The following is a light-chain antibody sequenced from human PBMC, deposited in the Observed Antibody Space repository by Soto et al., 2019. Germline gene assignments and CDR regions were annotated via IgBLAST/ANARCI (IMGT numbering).Light chain of an antibody. J-gene: IGKJ5*01. Sequence: DIQMTRSASYLSASVGDRVTITCRASQSISRNLNWYQHKPGKAPKLLIYAASSLQNGVPSRFSGGGSGTEFTLSISSLQPEDFGTYYCQQSYTTASITFGQGTRLEIK. CDR3: QQSYTTASIT. CDR1: QSISRN. CDR2: AAS. V-gene: IGKV1-39*01.